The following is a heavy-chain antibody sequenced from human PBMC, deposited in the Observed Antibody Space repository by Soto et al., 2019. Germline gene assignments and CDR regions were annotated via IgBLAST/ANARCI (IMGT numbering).Heavy chain of an antibody. D-gene: IGHD2-2*02. CDR3: ARGGGYCTRTSCYMMAHWFDP. Sequence: EASVKVSCKASGYPFTSYYISWVRQAPGQGLEWLGWISAYNANTNYAQKLQGRVTMTTDTSTSTAYMELRSLRSDDTAVYYCARGGGYCTRTSCYMMAHWFDPWGQGTLVTVSS. CDR2: ISAYNANT. V-gene: IGHV1-18*04. CDR1: GYPFTSYY. J-gene: IGHJ5*02.